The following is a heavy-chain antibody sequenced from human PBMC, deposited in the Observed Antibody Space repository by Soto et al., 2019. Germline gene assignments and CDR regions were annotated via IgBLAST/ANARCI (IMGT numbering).Heavy chain of an antibody. D-gene: IGHD3-10*01. CDR1: GHTLTEFS. Sequence: ASVKVSCKISGHTLTEFSIHWVRQAPGKGLEWLGGIIPTSGEANYAQNFQGRVTFIADKSTSTASMELSSLRYEDTAEYYCALVDYTMVRGVVHYYYAMNVWGQGTTVTVSS. CDR2: IIPTSGEA. J-gene: IGHJ6*01. V-gene: IGHV1-24*01. CDR3: ALVDYTMVRGVVHYYYAMNV.